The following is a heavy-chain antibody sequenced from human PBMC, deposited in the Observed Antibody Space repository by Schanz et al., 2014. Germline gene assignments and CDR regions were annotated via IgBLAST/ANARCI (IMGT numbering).Heavy chain of an antibody. D-gene: IGHD3-10*01. CDR1: GFTFSGYA. CDR3: AKHHGVIQQVSDY. CDR2: ITGGSTTYT. V-gene: IGHV3-23*04. Sequence: EVQLVESGGGLVQPGGSLRLSCAASGFTFSGYAMSWVRQAPGKGLEWVSCITGGSTTYTYYADSVRGRFTISRDNSKNTRFLQMNSLRAEDTAVYYCAKHHGVIQQVSDYWGQGTLVTVSS. J-gene: IGHJ4*02.